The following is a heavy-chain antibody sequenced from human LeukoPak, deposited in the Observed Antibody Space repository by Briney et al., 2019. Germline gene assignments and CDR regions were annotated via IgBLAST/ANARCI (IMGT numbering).Heavy chain of an antibody. V-gene: IGHV3-30*14. CDR3: AKDRYSSSPVNYFDY. J-gene: IGHJ4*02. CDR2: ISYDGSNK. Sequence: GGSLRLSCAASGFTFSSYAMHWVRQAPGKGLEWVAVISYDGSNKYYADSVKGRFTISRDNSKNTLYLQMNSLRAEDTAVYYCAKDRYSSSPVNYFDYWGQGTLVTVSS. CDR1: GFTFSSYA. D-gene: IGHD6-13*01.